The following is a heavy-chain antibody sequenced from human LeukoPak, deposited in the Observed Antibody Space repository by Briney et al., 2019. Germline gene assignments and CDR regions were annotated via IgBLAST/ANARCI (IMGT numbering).Heavy chain of an antibody. CDR1: GGTFSSYA. J-gene: IGHJ3*02. CDR3: ARVPPTVYAFDI. D-gene: IGHD4-11*01. V-gene: IGHV1-69*13. CDR2: IIPIFGTA. Sequence: SVNVSCKASGGTFSSYAISWVRQAPGQGLEWMGGIIPIFGTANYAQKFQGRVTITADESTSTAYMELSSLRSEDTAVYYCARVPPTVYAFDIWGQGTMVTVSS.